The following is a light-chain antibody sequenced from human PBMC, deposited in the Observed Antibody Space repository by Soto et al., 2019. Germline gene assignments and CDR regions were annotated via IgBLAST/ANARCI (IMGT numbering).Light chain of an antibody. J-gene: IGKJ2*01. CDR3: HQYGDSRT. V-gene: IGKV3-20*01. CDR2: GAS. CDR1: QSVSSTY. Sequence: EIVLTQSPGTLSLSPGERATLSCRASQSVSSTYLAWYQQKPGQAPRLLIYGASNRATGIPDRFSGSASGTDLTLTINRLEPEDFAIYYCHQYGDSRTFGQGTKLEIK.